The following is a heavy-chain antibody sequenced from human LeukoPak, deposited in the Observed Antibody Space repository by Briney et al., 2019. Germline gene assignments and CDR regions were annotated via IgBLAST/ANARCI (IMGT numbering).Heavy chain of an antibody. J-gene: IGHJ5*01. CDR2: IYHSGST. V-gene: IGHV4-38-2*01. CDR1: ASSIISDYY. CDR3: ARNVSLAPAAMGGRNGFDS. Sequence: PSETLSLTCAVSASSIISDYYWAWIRQPPGKGLEWIASIYHSGSTHYNPSLKSRGTISVDTSKNQFTLKLSSVTAADTAVYYCARNVSLAPAAMGGRNGFDSWGQGTLVTVSS. D-gene: IGHD2-2*01.